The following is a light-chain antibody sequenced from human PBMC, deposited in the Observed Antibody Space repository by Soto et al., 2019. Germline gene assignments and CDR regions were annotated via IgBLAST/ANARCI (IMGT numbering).Light chain of an antibody. Sequence: EIVLAQSTWTLCWSCGERGTLSCRASQSVTNSFLAWYQQKPGQAPRLLIYGASRRATGIPDRFTGSVSGTHFTLTISRLETADFAVYYCQQHVRSPWAFGQGTKVDIK. J-gene: IGKJ1*01. CDR3: QQHVRSPWA. V-gene: IGKV3-20*01. CDR1: QSVTNSF. CDR2: GAS.